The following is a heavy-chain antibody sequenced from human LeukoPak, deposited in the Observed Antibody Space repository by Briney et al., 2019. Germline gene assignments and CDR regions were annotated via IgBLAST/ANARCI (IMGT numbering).Heavy chain of an antibody. V-gene: IGHV4-34*01. Sequence: SETLSLTCAVYGGSFSDYYWNWIRQSPGKGLEWIGEINHSGSTNYNPSLKSRVTISVDTSKNQFSLKLNSVTAADTAVYYCASREWSGYSPFDYWGQGTLVTVSS. D-gene: IGHD3-3*01. CDR3: ASREWSGYSPFDY. CDR1: GGSFSDYY. J-gene: IGHJ4*02. CDR2: INHSGST.